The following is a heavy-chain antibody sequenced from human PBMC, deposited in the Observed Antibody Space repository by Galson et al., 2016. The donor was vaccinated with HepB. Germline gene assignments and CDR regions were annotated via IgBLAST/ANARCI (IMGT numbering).Heavy chain of an antibody. CDR1: GFSLSTSGMC. V-gene: IGHV2-70*01. D-gene: IGHD6-19*01. CDR3: ARITRLADYYYGMDV. CDR2: IDWDDDK. J-gene: IGHJ6*02. Sequence: PALVKPTQTLTLTCTFSGFSLSTSGMCVSWIRQPPGKALEWLALIDWDDDKYYSTSLKTRLTISRDTSKNQVVLTMTNMDPVDTATYYCARITRLADYYYGMDVWGQGTTVTVSS.